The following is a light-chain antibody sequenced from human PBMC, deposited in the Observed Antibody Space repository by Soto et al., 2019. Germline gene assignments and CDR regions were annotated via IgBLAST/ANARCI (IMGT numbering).Light chain of an antibody. J-gene: IGKJ1*01. CDR2: KAS. CDR1: QSIGSW. V-gene: IGKV1-5*03. Sequence: DIQMTQSPSTLSASVGDRVTITCRSGQSIGSWLAWYQQKPGKAPKLLIYKASSLESGVPSRFSGRGSGTEFTLTISSLQPDDFATYYCQQYNSFWTFGRGTKVEIK. CDR3: QQYNSFWT.